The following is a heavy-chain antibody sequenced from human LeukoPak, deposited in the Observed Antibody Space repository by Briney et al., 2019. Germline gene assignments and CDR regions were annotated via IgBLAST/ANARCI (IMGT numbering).Heavy chain of an antibody. CDR3: ANSAGGSGYYRPLDY. CDR2: ISGSGGST. CDR1: GFSFSSYA. V-gene: IGHV3-23*01. D-gene: IGHD3-22*01. J-gene: IGHJ4*02. Sequence: GGSLRLSCAASGFSFSSYAMNWVRQAPGKGLEWVSGISGSGGSTYYADSVKGRFTISRGNSKNTLHLQMNSLRAEDTAVYYCANSAGGSGYYRPLDYWGQGTLVTVSS.